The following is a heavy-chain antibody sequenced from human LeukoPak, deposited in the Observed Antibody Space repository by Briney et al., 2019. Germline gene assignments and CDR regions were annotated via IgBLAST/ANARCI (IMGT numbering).Heavy chain of an antibody. CDR3: VRSLRSADF. CDR1: GFTFSNYW. Sequence: GGSLRLSCEASGFTFSNYWMHWVRQAPGKGLMWVSQISTDGSQTFYADSVKGRFTISRDNAKNTLFLQMDSLRPEDTAVYYCVRSLRSADFCGQGTLVTVSS. V-gene: IGHV3-74*01. J-gene: IGHJ4*02. CDR2: ISTDGSQT.